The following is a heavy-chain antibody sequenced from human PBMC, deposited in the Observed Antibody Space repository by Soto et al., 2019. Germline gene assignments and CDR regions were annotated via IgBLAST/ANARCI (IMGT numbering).Heavy chain of an antibody. CDR1: GGSISSSSYS. Sequence: SETLSLTCTVSGGSISSSSYSWGWIRQPPGKGPEWIGTFYYSGSTYYNPSLKSRVTISVDTTKNQFFLKLNSVTAADTAVYYCARGPSGDKVHYWGQGALVTVSS. D-gene: IGHD7-27*01. V-gene: IGHV4-39*01. CDR2: FYYSGST. J-gene: IGHJ4*02. CDR3: ARGPSGDKVHY.